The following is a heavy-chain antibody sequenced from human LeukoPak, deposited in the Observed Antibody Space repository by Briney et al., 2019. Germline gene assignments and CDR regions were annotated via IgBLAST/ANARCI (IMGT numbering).Heavy chain of an antibody. V-gene: IGHV4-34*01. Sequence: PSETLSLTRAVYGWSFNDYYWNWIRQPPGKGLEWIGEINARGDTNYNPSLKSRVTISVDTSKKQFSLRLTSMIAADTALYYCARGQVPAARGYNWFDPWGQGTLVTVSS. CDR3: ARGQVPAARGYNWFDP. D-gene: IGHD2-2*01. J-gene: IGHJ5*02. CDR1: GWSFNDYY. CDR2: INARGDT.